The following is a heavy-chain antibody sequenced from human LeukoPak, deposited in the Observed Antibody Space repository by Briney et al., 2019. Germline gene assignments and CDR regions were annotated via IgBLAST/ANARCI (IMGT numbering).Heavy chain of an antibody. CDR2: ISYDGSNK. J-gene: IGHJ4*02. D-gene: IGHD6-13*01. CDR3: ARELGDSSSWYYFDY. V-gene: IGHV3-30*04. Sequence: GGSLRLSCAASGFTFSSYAMHWVRQAPGKGLEWVAVISYDGSNKYYADSVKGRFTISRDNSKNTLYLQMNSLRAEDTAVYYCARELGDSSSWYYFDYWGQGTLVTVSS. CDR1: GFTFSSYA.